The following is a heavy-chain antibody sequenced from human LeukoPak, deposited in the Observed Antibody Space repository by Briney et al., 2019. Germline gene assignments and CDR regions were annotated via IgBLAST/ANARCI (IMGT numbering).Heavy chain of an antibody. D-gene: IGHD2/OR15-2a*01. J-gene: IGHJ3*02. CDR2: IYTGGST. Sequence: SETLSLTCTVSGGSISRYYWSWIRQPAGKGLEWIGRIYTGGSTNYNPTLKSRVTMSVDTSKNHFSLKLSSVTAADTAVYYCAREGLGFYDAFDIWGQGTMVAVSS. CDR1: GGSISRYY. V-gene: IGHV4-4*07. CDR3: AREGLGFYDAFDI.